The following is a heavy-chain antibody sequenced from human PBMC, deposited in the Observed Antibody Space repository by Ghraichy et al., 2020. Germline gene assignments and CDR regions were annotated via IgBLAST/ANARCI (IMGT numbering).Heavy chain of an antibody. CDR2: FDPEDGET. Sequence: ASVKVSCKVSGYTLTELSMHWVRQAPGKGLEWMGGFDPEDGETIYAQKFQGRVTMTEDTSTDTVYMELSSLRSEDTAVYYCATPSMRINYYGMDVWGQGTTVTVSS. CDR3: ATPSMRINYYGMDV. CDR1: GYTLTELS. J-gene: IGHJ6*02. V-gene: IGHV1-24*01. D-gene: IGHD2-8*01.